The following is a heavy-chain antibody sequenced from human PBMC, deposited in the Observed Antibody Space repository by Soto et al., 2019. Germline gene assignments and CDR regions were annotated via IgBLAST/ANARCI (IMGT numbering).Heavy chain of an antibody. V-gene: IGHV4-30-2*01. Sequence: PSETLSLTCTVSGAPITSGAYSWSWIRHPPGKGLEWIGFTYQSGSTHYNPSLKSRVTISVDRSKNHFSLQLTSLTAADTAVYYCARDMSGCSSSDCYLSGWFDPWGPGPLVTVSS. J-gene: IGHJ5*02. CDR3: ARDMSGCSSSDCYLSGWFDP. CDR1: GAPITSGAYS. CDR2: TYQSGST. D-gene: IGHD2-21*02.